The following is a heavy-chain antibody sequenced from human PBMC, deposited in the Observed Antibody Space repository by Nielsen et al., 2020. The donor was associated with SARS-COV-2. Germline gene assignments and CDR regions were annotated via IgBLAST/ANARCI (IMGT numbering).Heavy chain of an antibody. Sequence: GGSLRLSCAATGFTVSSNYMSWVRQAAGKGLEWVSVIYTDGSASYADSMKGGFTVSRDNSKNTVYLQMNSLRAEDTAVYYCARDNWGRMDVWGQGTTVTVSS. V-gene: IGHV3-66*01. D-gene: IGHD7-27*01. CDR3: ARDNWGRMDV. CDR2: IYTDGSA. J-gene: IGHJ6*02. CDR1: GFTVSSNY.